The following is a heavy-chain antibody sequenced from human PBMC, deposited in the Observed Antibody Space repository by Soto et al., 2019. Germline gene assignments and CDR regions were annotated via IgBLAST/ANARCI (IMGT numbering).Heavy chain of an antibody. D-gene: IGHD2-2*01. CDR1: GGSISSYY. CDR3: ARDGRPSLGYCSITSCSYNWFDP. V-gene: IGHV4-59*01. CDR2: IYYSGST. Sequence: SETLSLTCTVSGGSISSYYWSWIRQPPGKGLEWIGYIYYSGSTNYNPSLKSRVTISVDTSKNQFSLKLSSVTAADTAVYYCARDGRPSLGYCSITSCSYNWFDPWGQGTLVTVSS. J-gene: IGHJ5*02.